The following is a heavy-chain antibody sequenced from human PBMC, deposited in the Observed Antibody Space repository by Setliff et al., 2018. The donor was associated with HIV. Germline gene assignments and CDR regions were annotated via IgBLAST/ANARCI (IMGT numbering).Heavy chain of an antibody. CDR1: GGSISSSSYY. CDR3: ARTYYYDKSGEGYMDV. Sequence: SETLSLTCTVSGGSISSSSYYWSWIRQHPGKGLEWIGYIYYSGSTYYNPSLKSRLTISIDTSKNQFSLNLSSVTAADTAVYYCARTYYYDKSGEGYMDVWGKGTTVTVSS. D-gene: IGHD3-22*01. CDR2: IYYSGST. J-gene: IGHJ6*03. V-gene: IGHV4-31*03.